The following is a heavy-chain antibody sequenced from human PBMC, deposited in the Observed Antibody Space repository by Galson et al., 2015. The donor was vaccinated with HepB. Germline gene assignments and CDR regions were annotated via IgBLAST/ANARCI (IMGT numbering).Heavy chain of an antibody. J-gene: IGHJ4*02. V-gene: IGHV5-10-1*01. CDR3: ARHKRSSAIYDTSGYYYGLDY. CDR2: IDPSDSES. CDR1: GYSFGGYW. D-gene: IGHD3-22*01. Sequence: QSGAEVKKPGESLRISCKGSGYSFGGYWISWVRQMPGKGLEWMGRIDPSDSESNYSPSFQGRVTISADKSLNTAYLQWSSLKASDTAMYYCARHKRSSAIYDTSGYYYGLDYWGQGTLVTVSS.